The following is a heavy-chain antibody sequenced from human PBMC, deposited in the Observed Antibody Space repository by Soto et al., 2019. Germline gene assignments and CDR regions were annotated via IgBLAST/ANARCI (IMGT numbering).Heavy chain of an antibody. Sequence: PGGSLRLSCAASGFTFSSYAMSWVRQAPGKGLEWVSSISGSGGSTYYADSVKGRIIISRDNSKSTLYLQMNSLRAEDTAVYYCATGTFNFDSWGQGTLVTVSS. CDR2: ISGSGGST. CDR1: GFTFSSYA. J-gene: IGHJ4*02. V-gene: IGHV3-23*01. CDR3: ATGTFNFDS.